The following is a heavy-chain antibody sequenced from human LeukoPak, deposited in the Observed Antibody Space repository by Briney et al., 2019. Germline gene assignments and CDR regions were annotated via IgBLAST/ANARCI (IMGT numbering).Heavy chain of an antibody. J-gene: IGHJ3*02. CDR3: ARRMHSSSWYVAFDI. CDR1: GYTLTELS. D-gene: IGHD6-13*01. V-gene: IGHV1-24*01. Sequence: ASVKVSCKVSGYTLTELSMHWVRQAPGKGLEWMGGFDPEDGETIYARKFQGRVTMAEDTSTDTAYMELSSLRSEDTAVYYCARRMHSSSWYVAFDIWGQGTMVTVSS. CDR2: FDPEDGET.